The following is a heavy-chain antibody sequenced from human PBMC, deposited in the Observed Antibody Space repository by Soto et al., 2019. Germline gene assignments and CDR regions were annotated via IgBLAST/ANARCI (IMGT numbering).Heavy chain of an antibody. Sequence: GGSLRLSCAASGFAFGSFAMTWVRQAPGKGMEWVSAISGSGGSTYYADSVKGRFTISRDNSKNTLYLQMNSLRAEDTAVYYCAKVRAYSYGYLGYWGQGPLVTVSS. D-gene: IGHD5-18*01. CDR2: ISGSGGST. J-gene: IGHJ4*02. CDR1: GFAFGSFA. V-gene: IGHV3-23*01. CDR3: AKVRAYSYGYLGY.